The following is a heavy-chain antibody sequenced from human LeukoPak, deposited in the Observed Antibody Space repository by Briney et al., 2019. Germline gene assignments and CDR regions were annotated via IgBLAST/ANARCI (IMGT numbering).Heavy chain of an antibody. V-gene: IGHV3-9*01. J-gene: IGHJ4*02. CDR2: ISWNSGSI. Sequence: GGSLRLSCAASGFTFDDYAMHWVRQAPGKGLEWVSGISWNSGSIGYADSVKGRFTISRDNAKNSLYLQMNSLRAEDTALYYCAKDQNYDILTGYPDYWGQGTLVTVSS. CDR1: GFTFDDYA. CDR3: AKDQNYDILTGYPDY. D-gene: IGHD3-9*01.